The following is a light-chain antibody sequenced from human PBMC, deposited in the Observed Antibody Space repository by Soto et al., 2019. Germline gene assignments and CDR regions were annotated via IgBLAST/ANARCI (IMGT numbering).Light chain of an antibody. V-gene: IGLV7-46*01. CDR2: DTT. CDR3: LLSFSGANWV. Sequence: AVVTQEPSLTVSPGGTVTLTCGSSTGAVTSGHYPYWFQQKPGQAPRTLIYDTTNKHSWTPARFSGSLLGGKAALTLSGAQPEDEADYYCLLSFSGANWVFGGGTKLTVL. J-gene: IGLJ3*02. CDR1: TGAVTSGHY.